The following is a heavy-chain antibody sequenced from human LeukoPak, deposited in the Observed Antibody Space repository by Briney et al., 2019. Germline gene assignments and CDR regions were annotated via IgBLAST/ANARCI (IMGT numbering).Heavy chain of an antibody. V-gene: IGHV4-59*01. CDR3: ASGSGSYYNPKTFDY. J-gene: IGHJ4*02. Sequence: PSETLSLTCTVSGGSISSYYWSWIRQPPGKGLERIGYIYYSGSTNYNPSLKSRVTISVDTSKNQFSLKLSSVTAADTAVYYCASGSGSYYNPKTFDYWGQGTLVTVSS. D-gene: IGHD3-10*01. CDR2: IYYSGST. CDR1: GGSISSYY.